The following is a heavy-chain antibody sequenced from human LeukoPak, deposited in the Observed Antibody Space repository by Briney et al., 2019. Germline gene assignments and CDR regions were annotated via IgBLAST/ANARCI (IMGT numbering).Heavy chain of an antibody. CDR2: IYTSGST. CDR1: GGSISSGSYY. V-gene: IGHV4-61*02. D-gene: IGHD1-26*01. J-gene: IGHJ5*02. CDR3: ARDTAGGLLGWFDP. Sequence: SETLSLTCTVSGGSISSGSYYWSWIRQPAGKGLEWIGRIYTSGSTNYNPSLKSRVTISVDTSKNQFSLKLSSVTAADTAVYYRARDTAGGLLGWFDPWGQGTLVTVSS.